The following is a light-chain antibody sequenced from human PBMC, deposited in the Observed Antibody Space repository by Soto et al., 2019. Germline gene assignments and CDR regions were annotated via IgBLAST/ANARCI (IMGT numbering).Light chain of an antibody. CDR1: QSVTRY. CDR3: QQRSNWPLT. CDR2: DAS. V-gene: IGKV3-11*01. J-gene: IGKJ4*01. Sequence: EIVLTQSPATLSLSPGERATLSCRASQSVTRYLAWYQQRPGQTPRLLIHDASNRATGIPTRFSGSGSGTDFTLTISSLEPEDFAVYYCQQRSNWPLTFGGGTKVDIK.